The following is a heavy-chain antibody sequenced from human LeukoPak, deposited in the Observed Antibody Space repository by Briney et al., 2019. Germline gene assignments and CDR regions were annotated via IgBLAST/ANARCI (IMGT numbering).Heavy chain of an antibody. CDR1: GYRFSDYY. J-gene: IGHJ4*02. CDR2: VNSNSGGT. D-gene: IGHD2-15*01. CDR3: ARGYCSGGSCYHFES. V-gene: IGHV1-2*02. Sequence: ASVKVSCKTSGYRFSDYYMHWVRQAPGQGLEWMGWVNSNSGGTHYAQKFEGRVTMTRDTPISTAYMELSRLKSDDTAVYYCARGYCSGGSCYHFESWGQGTLVTVSS.